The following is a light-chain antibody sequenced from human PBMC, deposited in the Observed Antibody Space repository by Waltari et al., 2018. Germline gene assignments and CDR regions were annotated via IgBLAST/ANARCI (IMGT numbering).Light chain of an antibody. J-gene: IGLJ3*02. CDR2: VNSDGSH. CDR3: QTGGHGTWV. CDR1: SGHSTNV. V-gene: IGLV4-69*01. Sequence: QLVLTQSPSASASLGASVKLTCTLSSGHSTNVIAWLQKRPEKGPRYLMKVNSDGSHNKGDEIPDRFSGSSSGAERYLTISCLQSEDEADYYCQTGGHGTWVFGGGTKLTVL.